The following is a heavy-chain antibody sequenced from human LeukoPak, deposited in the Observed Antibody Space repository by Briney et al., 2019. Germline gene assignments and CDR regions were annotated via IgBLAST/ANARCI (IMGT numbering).Heavy chain of an antibody. J-gene: IGHJ4*02. V-gene: IGHV1-2*06. D-gene: IGHD3-10*01. Sequence: ASVKVFCKASGYTFTGYDMHWVRHAPGQGLEWMGRINPNSGGTNYAQKFQGRVTVTRDTSIRTAYREMSRLRSADNAVHYSARDAGRSLGYWGQGTLVTGSS. CDR2: INPNSGGT. CDR1: GYTFTGYD. CDR3: ARDAGRSLGY.